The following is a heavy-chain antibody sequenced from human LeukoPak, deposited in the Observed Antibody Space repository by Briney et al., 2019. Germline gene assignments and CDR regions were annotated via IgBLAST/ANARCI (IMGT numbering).Heavy chain of an antibody. J-gene: IGHJ4*02. Sequence: PSETLSLTCTVSGGSISTYYWNWIRQPPGKGLEWICLIYYTGSTNYNPSLKSRLTISLDTSKNLFSLKLSSVTAADTAVYYCAHGSSTWANFDYWGQGTLVTVSS. CDR2: IYYTGST. CDR3: AHGSSTWANFDY. V-gene: IGHV4-59*01. CDR1: GGSISTYY. D-gene: IGHD6-13*01.